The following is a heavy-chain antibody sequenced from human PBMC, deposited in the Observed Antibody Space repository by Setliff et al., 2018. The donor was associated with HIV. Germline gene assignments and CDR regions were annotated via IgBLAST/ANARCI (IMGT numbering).Heavy chain of an antibody. Sequence: PGGSLRLSCAASGFTFSSYSVNWVRQAPGKGLEWVSSISSSSSYIYYADSVKGRFTISRDNAKNSLYLQMNSLRAEDTAVYYCAKDSGRYSSGWYEVPVGWFDPWGQGTLVTVSS. V-gene: IGHV3-21*01. J-gene: IGHJ5*02. CDR1: GFTFSSYS. CDR2: ISSSSSYI. D-gene: IGHD6-19*01. CDR3: AKDSGRYSSGWYEVPVGWFDP.